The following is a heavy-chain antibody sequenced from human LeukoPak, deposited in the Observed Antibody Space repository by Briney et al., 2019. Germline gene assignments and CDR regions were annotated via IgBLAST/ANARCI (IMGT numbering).Heavy chain of an antibody. V-gene: IGHV3-7*01. CDR1: GFTFSSYW. D-gene: IGHD5-12*01. J-gene: IGHJ4*02. Sequence: PGGSLRLSCVASGFTFSSYWMNWVRQAPGKGLEWVANIKQDGSEKYYVDSVKGRFTISRDNAKNSLYLQMNSLRAEDTAIYYWVGGSGYWGQGTLVTVSS. CDR3: VGGSGY. CDR2: IKQDGSEK.